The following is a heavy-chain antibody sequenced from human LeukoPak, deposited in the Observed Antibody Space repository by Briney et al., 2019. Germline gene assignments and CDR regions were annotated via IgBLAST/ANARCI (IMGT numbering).Heavy chain of an antibody. CDR3: AKDWDGGIVVVPAAISSQLPYYYYYMDV. CDR2: ISGSGGST. V-gene: IGHV3-23*01. J-gene: IGHJ6*03. Sequence: GGTLRLSCAASGFTFSSYAMSWVRQAPGKGLDWVSAISGSGGSTYYADSVKGRFSISRDNSKNSVYLQMNSLKAEDTDVYYCAKDWDGGIVVVPAAISSQLPYYYYYMDVWGKGTTVTVSS. CDR1: GFTFSSYA. D-gene: IGHD2-2*02.